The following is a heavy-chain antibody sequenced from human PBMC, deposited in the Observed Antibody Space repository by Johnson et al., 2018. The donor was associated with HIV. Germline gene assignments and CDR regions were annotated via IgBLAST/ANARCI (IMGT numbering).Heavy chain of an antibody. J-gene: IGHJ3*02. CDR1: GFTVSTNY. CDR2: INAGGDT. D-gene: IGHD1-26*01. V-gene: IGHV3-66*01. CDR3: ARAYMSSGSYYDAFDI. Sequence: EVQLVESGGGVVQPGRSLRLSCASGFTVSTNYMSWVRQAPGKGLEWVSVINAGGDTYYADSVKGRFTISRDNSNKTVYLQMNSLRAEDTALYYCARAYMSSGSYYDAFDIWGQGTMVIVSS.